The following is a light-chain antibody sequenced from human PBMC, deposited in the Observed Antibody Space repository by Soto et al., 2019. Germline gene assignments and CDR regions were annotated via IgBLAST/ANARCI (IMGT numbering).Light chain of an antibody. CDR1: MSVSVY. CDR2: GAS. Sequence: EIVLTQSPATLSLSPGVTATLSFSTSMSVSVYLDWYHQQPAQDARLLMFGASIRVDGSLARFSGSGSGTELTILISSRQSEDFAVSYCQQYNNWSSWTFGQGTKVDIK. CDR3: QQYNNWSSWT. V-gene: IGKV3-15*01. J-gene: IGKJ1*01.